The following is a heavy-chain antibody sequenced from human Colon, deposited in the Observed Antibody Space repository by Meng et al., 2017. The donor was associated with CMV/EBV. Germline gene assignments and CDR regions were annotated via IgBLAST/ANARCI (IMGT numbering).Heavy chain of an antibody. D-gene: IGHD2-8*02. Sequence: QVQLQESGPGLVKPSETLSPTCPVSGGSISSFYWSWIRQPAGKGLEWIGRIYSSGSTNYNPSLKSRVTMSVDTSKNQFSLKLNSVTAANTAVYYCARSGRSTGPLTWWGQGTLVTV. V-gene: IGHV4-4*07. CDR1: GGSISSFY. CDR3: ARSGRSTGPLTW. CDR2: IYSSGST. J-gene: IGHJ4*02.